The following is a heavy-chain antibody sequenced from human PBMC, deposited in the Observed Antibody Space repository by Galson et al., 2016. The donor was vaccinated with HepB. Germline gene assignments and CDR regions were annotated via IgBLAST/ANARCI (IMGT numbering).Heavy chain of an antibody. D-gene: IGHD2-15*01. CDR2: ISSSSSDI. J-gene: IGHJ2*01. CDR1: GFTFSYYS. V-gene: IGHV3-21*01. Sequence: SLRLSCAASGFTFSYYSMNWVRQAPGKGLEWVSSISSSSSDIYYADSVKGRFTISRDNAKNSLYLQMNSLRDEDTAVYYCATRYCSGGSCYSAAPGYWYFDLWGRGTLVTVSS. CDR3: ATRYCSGGSCYSAAPGYWYFDL.